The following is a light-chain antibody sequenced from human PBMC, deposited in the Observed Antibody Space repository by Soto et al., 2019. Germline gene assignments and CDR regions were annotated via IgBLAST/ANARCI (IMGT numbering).Light chain of an antibody. CDR2: GAS. V-gene: IGKV3-20*01. Sequence: EIVLTQSPCTLSFSPLERSTLSCRASQSVSSSYLAWYQQKPGQAPRLLIYGASSRATGIPDRFSGSGSGTDFTLTISRLEPEDFAVYYCQQYGSSPLTFGQGTRLEIK. CDR1: QSVSSSY. J-gene: IGKJ5*01. CDR3: QQYGSSPLT.